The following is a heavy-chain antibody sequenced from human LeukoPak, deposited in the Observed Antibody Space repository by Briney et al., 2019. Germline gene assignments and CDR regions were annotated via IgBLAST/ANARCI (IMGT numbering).Heavy chain of an antibody. CDR1: GYTFSGYY. V-gene: IGHV1-2*02. J-gene: IGHJ3*01. Sequence: GASVKVSCKASGYTFSGYYMHWVRQAPGQGLEWMGWINPNNGGTNYAQKFQGRVTITTETSTGTAYTEMRSLRSDDTAVYYCARGRANYDSWSGYSPLGAASDLWGQGTMVTVSS. CDR3: ARGRANYDSWSGYSPLGAASDL. CDR2: INPNNGGT. D-gene: IGHD3-3*01.